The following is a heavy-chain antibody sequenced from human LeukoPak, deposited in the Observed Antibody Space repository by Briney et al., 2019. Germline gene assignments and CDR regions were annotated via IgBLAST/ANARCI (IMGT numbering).Heavy chain of an antibody. Sequence: GGSLRLSCAASGFTVSSYSMNWVRQAPGKGLEWVSSISSSSSYIYYADSVKGRFTISRDNAKNSLYLQMNSLRAEDTAVYYCARADYGDFTFDYWGQGTLVTVSS. CDR1: GFTVSSYS. CDR3: ARADYGDFTFDY. J-gene: IGHJ4*02. V-gene: IGHV3-21*01. D-gene: IGHD4-17*01. CDR2: ISSSSSYI.